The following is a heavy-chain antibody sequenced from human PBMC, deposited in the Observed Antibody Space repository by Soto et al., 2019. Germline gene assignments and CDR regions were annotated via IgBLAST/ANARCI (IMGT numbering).Heavy chain of an antibody. CDR2: THYSGTP. D-gene: IGHD6-13*01. CDR3: AGSYGNAWYTY. CDR1: IGSISTHY. V-gene: IGHV4-59*11. J-gene: IGHJ4*01. Sequence: SETLSLTCTVSIGSISTHYWSWIRQPPGKGLEWIGYTHYSGTPHYNPSLKSRVTTSVGTSKNQFSLRLNSVTAADTAIYYCAGSYGNAWYTYWGQGILVTVSS.